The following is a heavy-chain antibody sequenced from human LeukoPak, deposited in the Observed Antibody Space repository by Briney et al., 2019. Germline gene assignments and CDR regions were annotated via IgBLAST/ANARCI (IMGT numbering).Heavy chain of an antibody. J-gene: IGHJ4*02. V-gene: IGHV4-34*01. CDR3: ARFLSSGWSDY. CDR1: GGSFSGYY. D-gene: IGHD6-19*01. Sequence: PSETLSLTCAVYGGSFSGYYWSWIRQPPGKGLEWIGEINHSGSTNYNLSLKSRVTISVDTSKNQFSLKLSSVTAADTAVYYCARFLSSGWSDYWGQGTLVTVSS. CDR2: INHSGST.